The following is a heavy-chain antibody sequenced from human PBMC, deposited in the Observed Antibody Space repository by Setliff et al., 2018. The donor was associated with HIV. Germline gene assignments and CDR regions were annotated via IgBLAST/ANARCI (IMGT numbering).Heavy chain of an antibody. Sequence: SETLSLTCTVSGGSISSSSYYWGWIRQPPGKGLEWIVSIPYSGSTYYNPSLKSRVSLSVDTSKNQFSLNLSSVTAADTAVYYCARLFSGSPGDYWGQGTLVTVSS. D-gene: IGHD3-10*01. CDR1: GGSISSSSYY. CDR3: ARLFSGSPGDY. J-gene: IGHJ4*02. V-gene: IGHV4-39*07. CDR2: IPYSGST.